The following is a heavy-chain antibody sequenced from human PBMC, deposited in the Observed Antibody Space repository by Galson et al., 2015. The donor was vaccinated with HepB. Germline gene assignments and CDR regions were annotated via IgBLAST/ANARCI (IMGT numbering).Heavy chain of an antibody. J-gene: IGHJ3*02. D-gene: IGHD4-11*01. V-gene: IGHV3-7*01. Sequence: SLRLSCAASGFTFSSYWMSWVRQAPGKGLEWVANIKQDGSEKYYVDSVKGRFTISRDNAKNSLYLQMNSLRAEDTAVYYCARDGRAVTTVRVGAFDIWGQGTMVTVSS. CDR3: ARDGRAVTTVRVGAFDI. CDR2: IKQDGSEK. CDR1: GFTFSSYW.